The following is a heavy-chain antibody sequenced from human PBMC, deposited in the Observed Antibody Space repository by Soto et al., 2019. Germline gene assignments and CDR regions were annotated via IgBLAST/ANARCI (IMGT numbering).Heavy chain of an antibody. CDR1: GFTLSSYG. CDR2: ISYDGNHK. D-gene: IGHD1-26*01. V-gene: IGHV3-30*18. J-gene: IGHJ6*02. CDR3: AKVSLGALTFTDYYYYGLDV. Sequence: PGGSLRLSCAASGFTLSSYGINWIRQAPGKGLEWVAVISYDGNHKYYADAVEGRFTISRDISKNTLYLQMNSLRAEDTAVYYCAKVSLGALTFTDYYYYGLDVWGQGTTVTVSS.